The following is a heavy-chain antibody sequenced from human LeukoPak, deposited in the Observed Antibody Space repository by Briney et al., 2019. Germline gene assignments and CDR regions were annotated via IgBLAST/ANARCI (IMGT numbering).Heavy chain of an antibody. D-gene: IGHD5-12*01. CDR3: ARTPRGYSGQGQNWFDP. V-gene: IGHV4-34*01. Sequence: GSLRLSCAASGFTFSSYWMSWVRQAPGKGLEWIGEINHSGSTNYNPSLKSRVTISVDTSKNQFSLKLSSVTAADTTVYYCARTPRGYSGQGQNWFDPWGQGTLVTVSS. J-gene: IGHJ5*02. CDR1: GFTFSSYW. CDR2: INHSGST.